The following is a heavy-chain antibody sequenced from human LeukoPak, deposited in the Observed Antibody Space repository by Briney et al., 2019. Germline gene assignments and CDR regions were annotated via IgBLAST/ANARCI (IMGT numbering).Heavy chain of an antibody. D-gene: IGHD3-22*01. CDR3: ARHVGSVSSGYYDLFDY. CDR2: IYYSGST. V-gene: IGHV4-59*08. CDR1: GGSISSYY. J-gene: IGHJ4*02. Sequence: SETLSLTCTVSGGSISSYYWSWVRQPPGKGLEWLGYIYYSGSTNYHPSLKSRVTISVDTSKNQFSLKLSSVTAADTAVYYCARHVGSVSSGYYDLFDYWGQGTLVTVSS.